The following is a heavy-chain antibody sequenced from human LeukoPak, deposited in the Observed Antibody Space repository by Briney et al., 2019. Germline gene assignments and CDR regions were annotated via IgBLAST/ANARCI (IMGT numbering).Heavy chain of an antibody. CDR1: GFSFSDYY. D-gene: IGHD5-12*01. Sequence: GGSLRLSCAASGFSFSDYYMDWVRQVPGKGLEWVGRTRKKTNDYTTEYAAFAKGRFTISRGDSNNSVYLQMNSLKSGDTAVYYCVRVYTSDGSSSQTLDYWGQGTLVTVSS. CDR2: TRKKTNDYTT. CDR3: VRVYTSDGSSSQTLDY. J-gene: IGHJ4*02. V-gene: IGHV3-72*01.